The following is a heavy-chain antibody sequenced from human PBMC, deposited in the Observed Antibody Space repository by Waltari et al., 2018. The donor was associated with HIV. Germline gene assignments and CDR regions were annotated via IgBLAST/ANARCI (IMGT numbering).Heavy chain of an antibody. D-gene: IGHD6-13*01. CDR3: ARTLHSSSWIKPHDAFDI. V-gene: IGHV4-34*04. CDR2: INHSGTT. Sequence: QVQLQQWGAGLLKPSETLSLTCAVYCGSFSGYYWSWIRQPPGKGLEWIGEINHSGTTNNNPPLKRRGTISVDTPKNQFALKPGSVTAAGTAVYYCARTLHSSSWIKPHDAFDIWSQGTMVTVSS. J-gene: IGHJ3*02. CDR1: CGSFSGYY.